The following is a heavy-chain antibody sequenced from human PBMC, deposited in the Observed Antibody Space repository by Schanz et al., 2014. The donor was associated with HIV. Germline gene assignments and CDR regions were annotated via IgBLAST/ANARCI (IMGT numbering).Heavy chain of an antibody. J-gene: IGHJ4*02. Sequence: VQQVLESGGGLVQPGGSLRLSCAASGISLTNNAMTWVRQAPGKGLEWVAVISYDGSNKYYADSVKGRFTISRDNSKNTLYLQMNSLRAEDTAVYYCARDSQLFCSSTSCLFDCWGQGTLVTVSS. CDR2: ISYDGSNK. D-gene: IGHD2-2*01. V-gene: IGHV3-30*03. CDR1: GISLTNNA. CDR3: ARDSQLFCSSTSCLFDC.